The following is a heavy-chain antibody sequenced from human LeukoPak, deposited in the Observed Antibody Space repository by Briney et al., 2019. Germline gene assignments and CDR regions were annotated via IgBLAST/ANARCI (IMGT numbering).Heavy chain of an antibody. J-gene: IGHJ4*02. CDR2: IYYSGST. D-gene: IGHD6-13*01. CDR3: ARHSFRVAAAAPFDY. CDR1: GGSISSSSYY. V-gene: IGHV4-61*05. Sequence: PSETLSLTCTVSGGSISSSSYYWSWIRQPPGRGLEWIGYIYYSGSTNYNPSLKSRVTISVDTSKNQFSLKLSSVTAADTAVYYCARHSFRVAAAAPFDYWGQGTLVTVSS.